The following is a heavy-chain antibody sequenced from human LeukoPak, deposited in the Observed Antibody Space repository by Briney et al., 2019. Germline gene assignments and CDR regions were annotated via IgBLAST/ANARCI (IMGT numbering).Heavy chain of an antibody. D-gene: IGHD3-3*01. CDR2: IRSKANSYAT. CDR3: TFDFWSGHWTFGSYGMDV. V-gene: IGHV3-73*01. Sequence: GGSLRLSCAASGFTFSGSAMHWVRQASGKGLEWVGRIRSKANSYATAYAASVKGRFTISRDDSKNTAYLQMNSLKTEDTAVYYCTFDFWSGHWTFGSYGMDVWGQGTTVTVSS. CDR1: GFTFSGSA. J-gene: IGHJ6*02.